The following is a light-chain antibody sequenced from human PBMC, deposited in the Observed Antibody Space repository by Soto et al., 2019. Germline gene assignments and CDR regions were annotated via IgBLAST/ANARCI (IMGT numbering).Light chain of an antibody. V-gene: IGKV1-12*01. CDR3: QQANTFPLT. Sequence: DIQMTQSPSSVSASVGDTVTITCRASQDILSWLAWYQQKPGEAPRLLIYASSNLQSWVPSRFSGSRSGTDFTLTISSLQPEDFATYYCQQANTFPLTFGPGTRLDIK. CDR2: ASS. CDR1: QDILSW. J-gene: IGKJ3*01.